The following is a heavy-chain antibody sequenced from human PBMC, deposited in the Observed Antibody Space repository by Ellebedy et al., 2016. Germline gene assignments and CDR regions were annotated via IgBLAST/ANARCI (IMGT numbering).Heavy chain of an antibody. D-gene: IGHD3-22*01. V-gene: IGHV3-21*04. Sequence: GESLKISXAASGFTFSTAGMTWVRQAPGKGLEWVATIVSSGREAYYAEPLKGRFTISRDNAKNSLYLQMNSLRAEDTAVYYCARGGTYYYDTSGYYWGQGTLVTVSS. CDR1: GFTFSTAG. CDR2: IVSSGREA. J-gene: IGHJ4*02. CDR3: ARGGTYYYDTSGYY.